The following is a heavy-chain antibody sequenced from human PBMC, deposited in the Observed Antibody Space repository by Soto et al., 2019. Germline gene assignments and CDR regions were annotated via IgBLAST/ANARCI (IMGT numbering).Heavy chain of an antibody. J-gene: IGHJ5*02. CDR2: ISSSSSYI. Sequence: GGSLRLSCAASGFTFSSYSMNWVRQAPGKGLEWVSSISSSSSYIYYADSVKGRFTISRDNAKNSLYLQMNSLRAEDTAVYYCARDRLSLGYCSSTSCYYNWFDPWGQGTLVTSPQ. CDR1: GFTFSSYS. CDR3: ARDRLSLGYCSSTSCYYNWFDP. V-gene: IGHV3-21*01. D-gene: IGHD2-2*01.